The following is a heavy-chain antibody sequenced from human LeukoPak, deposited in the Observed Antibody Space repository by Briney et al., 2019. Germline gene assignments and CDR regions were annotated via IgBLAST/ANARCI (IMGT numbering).Heavy chain of an antibody. CDR3: ARILLWFGELPQNLAYFDY. V-gene: IGHV4-39*01. J-gene: IGHJ4*02. CDR1: GDSISSGGYY. Sequence: SETLSLTCTVSGDSISSGGYYWAWIRQPPGKGLEWIGSIYYTGNTYYNPSLKSRVTISVDTSKNQFSLKLSSVTAADTAVYYCARILLWFGELPQNLAYFDYWGQGTLVTVSS. CDR2: IYYTGNT. D-gene: IGHD3-10*01.